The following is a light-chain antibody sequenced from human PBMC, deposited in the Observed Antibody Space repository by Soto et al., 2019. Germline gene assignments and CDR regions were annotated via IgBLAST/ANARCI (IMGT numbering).Light chain of an antibody. Sequence: DIQMTQSPSSLSASVGDRVTITCRASQSISNYLNWYQQKPGKAPKLLIYGASSLQSGVPSRFSGSGYGTDFTLTISSPQPEDFAAYYCQQSDSIPITFGQGTRLEIK. CDR2: GAS. V-gene: IGKV1-39*01. CDR1: QSISNY. J-gene: IGKJ5*01. CDR3: QQSDSIPIT.